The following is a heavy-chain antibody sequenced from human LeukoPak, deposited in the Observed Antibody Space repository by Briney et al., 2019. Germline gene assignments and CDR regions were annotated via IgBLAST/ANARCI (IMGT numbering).Heavy chain of an antibody. J-gene: IGHJ6*02. Sequence: GGSLRLSCAASGFTFSDYYMSWVRQAPGKGLEWVSYISGSGSTIHYADSVKGRFTISRDNAKNSLYLQMNSLRVEDTAVYYCARDEGSSLHPPYYNYGMDVWGQGTTVTVSS. CDR1: GFTFSDYY. D-gene: IGHD6-13*01. CDR2: ISGSGSTI. CDR3: ARDEGSSLHPPYYNYGMDV. V-gene: IGHV3-11*01.